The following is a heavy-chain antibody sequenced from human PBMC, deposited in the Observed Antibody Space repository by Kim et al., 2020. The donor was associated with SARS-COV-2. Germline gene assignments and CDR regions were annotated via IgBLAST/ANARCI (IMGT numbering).Heavy chain of an antibody. CDR1: GYTFTGYY. V-gene: IGHV1-2*02. CDR3: ARSRRTKPYDSSGYYAY. D-gene: IGHD3-22*01. CDR2: INPNSGGT. Sequence: ASVKVSCKASGYTFTGYYMHWVRQAPGQGLEWMGWINPNSGGTNYAQKFQGRVTMTRDTSISTAYMELSRLRSDDTAVYYCARSRRTKPYDSSGYYAYWGQGTLVTVSS. J-gene: IGHJ4*02.